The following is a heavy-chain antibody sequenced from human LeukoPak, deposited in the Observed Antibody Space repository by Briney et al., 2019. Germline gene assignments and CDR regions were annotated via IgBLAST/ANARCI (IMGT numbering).Heavy chain of an antibody. CDR3: ARGWNTTPRSGFDI. CDR2: VSGNGATT. CDR1: GFTFSNYA. J-gene: IGHJ3*02. D-gene: IGHD1/OR15-1a*01. V-gene: IGHV3-23*01. Sequence: AGGSLRLSCAASGFTFSNYAMNWVRQAPGKGLEWVSAVSGNGATTYYADSVKGRFTISRDNSRNTLSLQMNGLRAEDTALYYCARGWNTTPRSGFDIWGLGTMVTVSS.